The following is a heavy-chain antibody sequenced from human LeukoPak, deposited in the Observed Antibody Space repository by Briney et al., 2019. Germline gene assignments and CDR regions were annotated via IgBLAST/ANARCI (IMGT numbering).Heavy chain of an antibody. D-gene: IGHD3-16*01. CDR2: IYYSGST. Sequence: SETLSLTCTVSGGSISSYYWSWIRQPPGKGLEWIGYIYYSGSTDYNPSLNTRVTISVDTSKNQFSLNLSSVTAADTAVYYCARGSDYGRGYWGQGTLVTVSS. CDR3: ARGSDYGRGY. V-gene: IGHV4-59*01. J-gene: IGHJ4*02. CDR1: GGSISSYY.